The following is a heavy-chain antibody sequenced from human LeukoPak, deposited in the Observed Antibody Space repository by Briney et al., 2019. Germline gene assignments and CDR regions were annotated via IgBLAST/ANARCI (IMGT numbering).Heavy chain of an antibody. V-gene: IGHV3-74*01. CDR1: GFTFSSYW. J-gene: IGHJ5*02. Sequence: GGSLRPSCAVSGFTFSSYWMHWVRPHPGKGLVWVSRINTDGSSTSYAHSVKGRFTVSRDNVKNTLYLQMNSPRAEDTAVYYCAREREDCSGGSCYANRFDPWRQGTLVTVSS. D-gene: IGHD2-15*01. CDR3: AREREDCSGGSCYANRFDP. CDR2: INTDGSST.